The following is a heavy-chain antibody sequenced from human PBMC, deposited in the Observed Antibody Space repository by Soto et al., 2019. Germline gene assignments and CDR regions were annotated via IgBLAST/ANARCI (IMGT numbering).Heavy chain of an antibody. D-gene: IGHD3-22*01. V-gene: IGHV3-33*01. CDR3: ARVMDYYDSSGYSPYYYYGMDV. J-gene: IGHJ6*02. Sequence: PGGSLRLSCAASGFTFSSYGMHWVRQAPGKGLEWVAVIWYDGSNKYYADSVEGRFTISRDNSKNTLYLQMNSLRAEDTAVYYCARVMDYYDSSGYSPYYYYGMDVWGQGTTVTVSS. CDR1: GFTFSSYG. CDR2: IWYDGSNK.